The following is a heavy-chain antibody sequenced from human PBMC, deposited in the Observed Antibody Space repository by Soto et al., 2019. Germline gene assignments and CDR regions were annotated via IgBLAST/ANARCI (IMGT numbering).Heavy chain of an antibody. D-gene: IGHD2-15*01. CDR3: ARGLLGYCSGGSCYFWDYFDY. CDR1: GYTFTSYA. CDR2: INAGNGNT. J-gene: IGHJ4*02. Sequence: ASVKVSCKASGYTFTSYAMHWVRQAPGQRLEWMGWINAGNGNTKYSQKYQGRVTITRDTSASTAYMELSSLRSEDTAVYYCARGLLGYCSGGSCYFWDYFDYWGQGTLVTVSS. V-gene: IGHV1-3*01.